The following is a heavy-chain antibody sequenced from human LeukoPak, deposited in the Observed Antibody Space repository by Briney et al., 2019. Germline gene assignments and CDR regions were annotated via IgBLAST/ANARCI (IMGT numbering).Heavy chain of an antibody. Sequence: PSQTLSLTCTVSGGSISSGGYYWSWIRQPPGKGLEWIGYIYHSGSTYYNPTLKSRVTISVDASKTQFSLKLSSVTAADTAVYYCAGYGVLTGHARKEPFDYWGQGTLVTVSS. J-gene: IGHJ4*02. V-gene: IGHV4-30-2*01. CDR1: GGSISSGGYY. D-gene: IGHD3-9*01. CDR3: AGYGVLTGHARKEPFDY. CDR2: IYHSGST.